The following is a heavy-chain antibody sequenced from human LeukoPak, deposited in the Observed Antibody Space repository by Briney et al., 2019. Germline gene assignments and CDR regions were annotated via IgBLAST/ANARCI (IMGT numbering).Heavy chain of an antibody. Sequence: GASVKVSCKASGGTFSSYAISWVRQAPGQGLEWMGGIIPIFGTANYAQKFQGRVTLTRDTSTSTVYMELSSLRSEDTAVYYCARVRRQQLTTEYYGMDVWGQGTTVTVSS. CDR3: ARVRRQQLTTEYYGMDV. J-gene: IGHJ6*02. CDR2: IIPIFGTA. D-gene: IGHD6-13*01. CDR1: GGTFSSYA. V-gene: IGHV1-69*05.